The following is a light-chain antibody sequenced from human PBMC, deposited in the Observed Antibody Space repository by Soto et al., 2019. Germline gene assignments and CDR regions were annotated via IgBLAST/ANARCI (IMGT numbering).Light chain of an antibody. V-gene: IGLV4-69*01. Sequence: QLVLTQSPSASASLAASVKLTCTLSSRHNSYAIAWHQQQPEKGPRYLMKVNSDGSHSKGDGIPDRFSGSSSGAERYLTISSLQSEDEADYYCQTWSTDIRVFGGGTKVTVL. CDR1: SRHNSYA. J-gene: IGLJ3*02. CDR3: QTWSTDIRV. CDR2: VNSDGSH.